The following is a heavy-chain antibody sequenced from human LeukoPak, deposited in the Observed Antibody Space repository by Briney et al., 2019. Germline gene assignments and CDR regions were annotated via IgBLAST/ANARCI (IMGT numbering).Heavy chain of an antibody. D-gene: IGHD1-1*01. CDR1: GGSISSYY. CDR3: ARGHDDFDY. J-gene: IGHJ4*02. V-gene: IGHV4-59*01. Sequence: SETLSLTCTVSGGSISSYYWSWIRQPPGKGLEWIGYIYYSGSTNYNPSLKSRVTISVDTSKNQFSLKLSSVTAADTAVYYCARGHDDFDYWGQGTLVTVSS. CDR2: IYYSGST.